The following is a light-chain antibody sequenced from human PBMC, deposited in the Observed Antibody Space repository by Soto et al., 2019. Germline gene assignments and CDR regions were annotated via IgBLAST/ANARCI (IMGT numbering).Light chain of an antibody. V-gene: IGLV2-8*01. CDR2: EVN. J-gene: IGLJ2*01. CDR3: SSYAGSNNVI. CDR1: SSDVGAYNY. Sequence: QSVLTQPPSASGSPGQSVTISCTGTSSDVGAYNYVSWYQQHPGKAPKLMIYEVNKRPSGVPDRFSGSKSVNTASLTVSGLQAEDEADYYCSSYAGSNNVIFGGGTKLTVL.